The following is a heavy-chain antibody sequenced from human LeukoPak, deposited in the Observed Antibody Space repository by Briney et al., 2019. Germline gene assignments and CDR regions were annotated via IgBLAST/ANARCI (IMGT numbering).Heavy chain of an antibody. J-gene: IGHJ4*02. CDR3: ARVTEYYYGSGSYYRWIRDFDY. Sequence: SVKVSCKASGGTFSSYAISWVRQAPGQGLEWMGRIIPILGIANYAQKLQGRVTMTTDTSTSTAYMELRSLRSDDTAVYYCARVTEYYYGSGSYYRWIRDFDYWGQGTLVTVSS. D-gene: IGHD3-10*01. CDR1: GGTFSSYA. CDR2: IIPILGIA. V-gene: IGHV1-69*04.